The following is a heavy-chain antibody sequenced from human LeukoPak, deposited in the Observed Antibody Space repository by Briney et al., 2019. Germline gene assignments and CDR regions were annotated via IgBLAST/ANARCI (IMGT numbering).Heavy chain of an antibody. J-gene: IGHJ4*02. Sequence: GASVKVSCKASGDTLSNYAFSWVRQAPGQGLEWFGWVIPSSSSPNYAQRFQDRVTITTDDSTSTAYLELRSLRSEDTAVYYCARTRITMVRGVPYTDYWGQGTLVTVSS. CDR1: GDTLSNYA. D-gene: IGHD3-10*01. CDR3: ARTRITMVRGVPYTDY. V-gene: IGHV1-69*05. CDR2: VIPSSSSP.